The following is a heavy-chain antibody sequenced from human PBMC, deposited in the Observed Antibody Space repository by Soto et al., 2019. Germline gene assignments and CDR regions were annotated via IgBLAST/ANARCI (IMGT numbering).Heavy chain of an antibody. CDR1: GDSMTKYY. V-gene: IGHV4-4*07. D-gene: IGHD1-26*01. CDR3: ARTVGAAYYFDF. CDR2: IYTSGST. J-gene: IGHJ4*02. Sequence: QVQLQESGPGLVKPSETLSLTCTVSGDSMTKYYWSWIRQPAGKGLEWIGRIYTSGSTNYNPSLKSRVTMSIDTSNNHSSLKLKSVTAADTAVYYCARTVGAAYYFDFWGQGALVTVSS.